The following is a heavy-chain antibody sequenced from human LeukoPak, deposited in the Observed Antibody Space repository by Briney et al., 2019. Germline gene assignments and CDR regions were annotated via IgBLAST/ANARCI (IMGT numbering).Heavy chain of an antibody. CDR2: FHYSGSI. CDR3: AREQPHYDILTGPLVPSALDY. J-gene: IGHJ4*02. Sequence: SETLSLTCTVSGGFISNHYWSWIRQPPGKGLEWIGNFHYSGSINYNPALKSRVTISVDTSKNQFSLKLSSVTAADTAVYCCAREQPHYDILTGPLVPSALDYWGQGTLVTVSS. V-gene: IGHV4-59*11. D-gene: IGHD3-9*01. CDR1: GGFISNHY.